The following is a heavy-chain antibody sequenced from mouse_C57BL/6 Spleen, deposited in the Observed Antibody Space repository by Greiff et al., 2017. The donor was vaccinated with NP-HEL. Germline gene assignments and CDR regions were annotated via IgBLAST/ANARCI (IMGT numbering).Heavy chain of an antibody. CDR2: ISDGGSYT. J-gene: IGHJ4*01. V-gene: IGHV5-4*01. Sequence: EVHLVESGGGLVKPGGSLKLSCAASGFTFSSYAMSWVRQTPEKRLEWVATISDGGSYTYYPDNVKGRFTISRDNAKNNLYLQMSHLKSEDTAMYYCARTDYGSSYAMDYWGQGTSVTVSS. CDR1: GFTFSSYA. D-gene: IGHD1-1*01. CDR3: ARTDYGSSYAMDY.